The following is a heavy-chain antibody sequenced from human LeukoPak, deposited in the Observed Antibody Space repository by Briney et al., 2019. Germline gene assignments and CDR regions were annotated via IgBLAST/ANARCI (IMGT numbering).Heavy chain of an antibody. D-gene: IGHD1-26*01. Sequence: ASVKVSCKASGYAFTSYAMNWVRQAPGQGLEWMGWINTNTGDPTYAQGFTGRFVFSLDTSVSTAYLQISSLKAEDTAVYYCARGGVGAPRPSDYWGQGTLVTVSS. J-gene: IGHJ4*02. CDR2: INTNTGDP. CDR1: GYAFTSYA. CDR3: ARGGVGAPRPSDY. V-gene: IGHV7-4-1*02.